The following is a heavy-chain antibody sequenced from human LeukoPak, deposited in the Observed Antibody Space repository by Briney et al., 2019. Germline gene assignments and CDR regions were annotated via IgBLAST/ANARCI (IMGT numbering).Heavy chain of an antibody. CDR2: IIPIFGTA. V-gene: IGHV1-69*13. CDR1: GGTFSSYA. CDR3: ASVPNDYSNYYFDY. D-gene: IGHD4-11*01. Sequence: GASVKVSCKASGGTFSSYAISWVRQAPGQGLEWMGGIIPIFGTANYAQKFQGRVTITADESTSTAYMELSSLRSEDTAVYYCASVPNDYSNYYFDYWGQGTLVTVSS. J-gene: IGHJ4*02.